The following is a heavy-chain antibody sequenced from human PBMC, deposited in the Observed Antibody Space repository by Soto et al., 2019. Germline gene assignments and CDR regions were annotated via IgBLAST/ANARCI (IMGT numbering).Heavy chain of an antibody. D-gene: IGHD6-19*01. CDR1: GFSFRDYY. Sequence: PGGSLRLSCAASGFSFRDYYMAWIGQSPGNGLECVSYISTSVITTYYEDSAEGRFTISRDNAKNSLYLQMNSLRAEDTAVYYCARVSKYSSGWYVLYYFDGWGQGTLVTVSS. CDR2: ISTSVITT. V-gene: IGHV3-11*01. J-gene: IGHJ4*02. CDR3: ARVSKYSSGWYVLYYFDG.